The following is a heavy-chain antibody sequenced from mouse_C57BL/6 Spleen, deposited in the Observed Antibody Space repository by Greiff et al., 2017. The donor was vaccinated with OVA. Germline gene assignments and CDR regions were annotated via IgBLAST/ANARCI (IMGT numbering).Heavy chain of an antibody. D-gene: IGHD1-1*01. V-gene: IGHV1-63*01. CDR1: GYTFTNYW. J-gene: IGHJ1*03. CDR2: IYPGGGYT. CDR3: AREYGSSHWYFDV. Sequence: VKLMESGAELVRPGTSVKMSCKASGYTFTNYWIGWAKQRPGHGLEWIGDIYPGGGYTNYNEKFKGKATLTADKSSSTAYMQFSSLTSEDSAIYYCAREYGSSHWYFDVWGTGTTVTVSS.